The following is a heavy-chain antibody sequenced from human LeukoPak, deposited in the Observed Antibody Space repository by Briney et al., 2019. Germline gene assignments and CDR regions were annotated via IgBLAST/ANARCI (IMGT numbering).Heavy chain of an antibody. Sequence: PSETLSLTCAVYGGSFSGYYWSWIRHPPGKGLEWIGEINHSGSTNYNPSLKSRVTISVDTSKNQFSLKLSSVTAADTAVYYCARGALMFNYWGQGTLVTVSS. CDR2: INHSGST. D-gene: IGHD3-16*01. CDR1: GGSFSGYY. CDR3: ARGALMFNY. J-gene: IGHJ4*02. V-gene: IGHV4-34*01.